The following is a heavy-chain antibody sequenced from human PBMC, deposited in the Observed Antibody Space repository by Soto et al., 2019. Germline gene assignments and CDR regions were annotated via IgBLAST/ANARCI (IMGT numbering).Heavy chain of an antibody. Sequence: SETLSLTCAVYGGSFSGYYWSWIRQPPGKGLEWIGEINHSGSTNYNPSLKSRVTISVDTSKNQFSLKLSSVTAADMAVYYCARVARTQYYGMDVWGQGTTVTVSS. D-gene: IGHD1-7*01. CDR2: INHSGST. CDR1: GGSFSGYY. V-gene: IGHV4-34*01. J-gene: IGHJ6*02. CDR3: ARVARTQYYGMDV.